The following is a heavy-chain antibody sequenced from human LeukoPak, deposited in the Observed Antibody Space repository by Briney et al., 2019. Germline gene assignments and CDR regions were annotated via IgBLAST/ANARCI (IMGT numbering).Heavy chain of an antibody. CDR3: ARDFVGGGGFDY. J-gene: IGHJ4*02. D-gene: IGHD3-16*01. Sequence: GGSLRLSCAASGFTFSSYAMHWVRQAPGKGLEWVAVISYDGSNKYYADSVKGRFTISRDNAKNSLYLQMNSLRAEDTAVYYCARDFVGGGGFDYWGQGTLVTVSS. CDR1: GFTFSSYA. V-gene: IGHV3-30*04. CDR2: ISYDGSNK.